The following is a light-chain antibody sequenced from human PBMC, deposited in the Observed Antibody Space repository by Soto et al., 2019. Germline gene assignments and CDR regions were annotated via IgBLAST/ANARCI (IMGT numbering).Light chain of an antibody. CDR3: QQYNSYRT. J-gene: IGKJ1*01. V-gene: IGKV3D-7*01. CDR2: DAS. Sequence: VVLTQSPATLSLSPGERATLSCRASQSVSSNYLAWYQLKPGQAPRLLIYDASTRATGIPDRVSGSGSGTEFTLTISSLQPDDSATYYCQQYNSYRTFGQGTKVDIK. CDR1: QSVSSNY.